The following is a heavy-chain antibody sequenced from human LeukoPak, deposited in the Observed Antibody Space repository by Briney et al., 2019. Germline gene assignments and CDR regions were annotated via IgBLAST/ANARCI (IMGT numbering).Heavy chain of an antibody. CDR2: IYHSGST. J-gene: IGHJ4*02. CDR1: GGSISSSNW. D-gene: IGHD3-10*01. CDR3: ARVSPHYYGSVSYYFDY. V-gene: IGHV4-4*02. Sequence: SETLSLTCAASGGSISSSNWWSWVRQPPGKGLEWIGEIYHSGSTNYNPSLKSRVTISVDKSKNQFSLKLSSVTAADTAVYYCARVSPHYYGSVSYYFDYWGQGTLVTVSS.